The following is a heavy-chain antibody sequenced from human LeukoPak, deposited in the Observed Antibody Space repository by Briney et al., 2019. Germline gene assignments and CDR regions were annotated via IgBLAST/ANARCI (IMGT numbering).Heavy chain of an antibody. V-gene: IGHV4-59*12. D-gene: IGHD3-10*01. J-gene: IGHJ4*02. CDR2: MYYSGST. Sequence: SETLSLTCTVSGGSISSYYWSWIRQPPGKGLEWIGSMYYSGSTYYNPSLKSRVTISINTSKNQFSLKLSSVTAADTAVYYCARLGYYGSGSLVDYFDYWGQGTLVTVSS. CDR3: ARLGYYGSGSLVDYFDY. CDR1: GGSISSYY.